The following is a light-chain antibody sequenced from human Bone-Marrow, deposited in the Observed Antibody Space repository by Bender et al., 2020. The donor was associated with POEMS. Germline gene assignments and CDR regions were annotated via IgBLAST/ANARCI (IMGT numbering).Light chain of an antibody. CDR1: ALPRQF. J-gene: IGLJ3*02. CDR3: QSADGSGSYWV. CDR2: EDT. Sequence: SYELTQPSSMSVSPGQTARIACSGDALPRQFGYWYQQKPGQAPVALIYEDTERASGIPERFSGSRSGTTVTLTISGVQAEVEADYYCQSADGSGSYWVFGGGTKLTVL. V-gene: IGLV3-25*03.